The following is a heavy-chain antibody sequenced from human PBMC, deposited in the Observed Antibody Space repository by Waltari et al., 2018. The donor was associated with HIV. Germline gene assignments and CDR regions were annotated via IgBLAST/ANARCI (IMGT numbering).Heavy chain of an antibody. V-gene: IGHV4-4*02. J-gene: IGHJ4*02. Sequence: QVQLQESGPGLVEPSGTLSLTCAVSGGSISSSTWWSWVRQPPGKGLEWIGEIYHSGSTNYNPSLKSRVTISVDKSKNQFSLKLSSVTAADTAVYYCARAVYNYDSSGYPDYWGQGTLVTVSS. CDR2: IYHSGST. D-gene: IGHD3-22*01. CDR3: ARAVYNYDSSGYPDY. CDR1: GGSISSSTW.